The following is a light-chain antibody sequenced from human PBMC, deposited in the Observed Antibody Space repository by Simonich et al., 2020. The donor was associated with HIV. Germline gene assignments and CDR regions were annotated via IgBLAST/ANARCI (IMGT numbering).Light chain of an antibody. CDR2: AAS. CDR3: QQYYSTPPS. Sequence: DIQMTQSPSSLSASVGDRVTITCQASQDISNYLNWYQQKPGKAPKLLLYAASRLESGVPSRFSGSGSGTDYTLTISSLQPEDFATYYCQQYYSTPPSFGQGTKLEIK. V-gene: IGKV1-NL1*01. CDR1: QDISNY. J-gene: IGKJ2*01.